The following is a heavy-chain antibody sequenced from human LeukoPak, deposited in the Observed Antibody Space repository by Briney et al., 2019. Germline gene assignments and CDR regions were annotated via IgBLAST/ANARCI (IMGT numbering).Heavy chain of an antibody. CDR1: GFTFSSYA. J-gene: IGHJ4*02. CDR3: ARDDLDDYGDYNPDY. CDR2: ISYDGSNK. Sequence: GGSLRLSCAASGFTFSSYALHWVRQAPGKGLGWGAVISYDGSNKYYADSVKGRFTISRDNSKNTLYLQMNSLRAEDTAVYYCARDDLDDYGDYNPDYWGQGTLVTVSS. V-gene: IGHV3-30-3*01. D-gene: IGHD4-17*01.